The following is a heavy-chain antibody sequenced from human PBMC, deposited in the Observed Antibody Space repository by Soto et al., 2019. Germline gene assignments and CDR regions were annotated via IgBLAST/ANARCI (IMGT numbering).Heavy chain of an antibody. D-gene: IGHD1-26*01. CDR2: SGSSGATT. V-gene: IGHV3-23*01. CDR1: GLTLSSFP. CDR3: AKGESTSPFDY. Sequence: GGSLRLSCAASGLTLSSFPMNWVRQAPGKGLECVSLSGSSGATTYYADSVKGRFTISRDNSKNTLYLQMNSLRVDDSAIYYCAKGESTSPFDYWGQGILVTVSS. J-gene: IGHJ4*02.